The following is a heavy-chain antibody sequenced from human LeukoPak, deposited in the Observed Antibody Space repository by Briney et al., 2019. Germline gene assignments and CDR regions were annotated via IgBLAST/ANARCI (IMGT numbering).Heavy chain of an antibody. V-gene: IGHV3-11*01. J-gene: IGHJ6*03. CDR1: GFSFSDYY. CDR3: ARERATLDYYYYMDV. D-gene: IGHD5-12*01. Sequence: GGSLRLSCAASGFSFSDYYMCWLRQAPGKGVEWVSYISSSGSTIYYADSVKGRFTISVDNAKNSLYLQMNSLRAEDTALYYCARERATLDYYYYMDVWGKGTTVTVSS. CDR2: ISSSGSTI.